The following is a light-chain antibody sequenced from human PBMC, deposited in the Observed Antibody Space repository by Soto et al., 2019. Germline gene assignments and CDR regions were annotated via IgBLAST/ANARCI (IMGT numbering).Light chain of an antibody. Sequence: QSVLTQPAPVSGSPGQSITISCTGTNVDVGGYNYVSWYQHHPGKAPKLLIFEVSNRPSGVSNRFSGSKSGNTASLTISGLQSEDEADYYCASYTIKTTYVFGSGTKGTVL. CDR1: NVDVGGYNY. V-gene: IGLV2-14*01. CDR2: EVS. J-gene: IGLJ1*01. CDR3: ASYTIKTTYV.